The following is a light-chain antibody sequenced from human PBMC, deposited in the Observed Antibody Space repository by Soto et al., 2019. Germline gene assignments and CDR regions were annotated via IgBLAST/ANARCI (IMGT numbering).Light chain of an antibody. CDR2: SNN. Sequence: QSVLTQPPSASGTPGQRVTISCSGSSSNIGSNYVYWYQQLPGTAPKLLIYSNNQRPSGVPDRFSGSKSGTSASLAISGLRSEDEADYYCQSYDNSLSGSWVFGGGTKVTVL. V-gene: IGLV1-47*02. J-gene: IGLJ3*02. CDR3: QSYDNSLSGSWV. CDR1: SSNIGSNY.